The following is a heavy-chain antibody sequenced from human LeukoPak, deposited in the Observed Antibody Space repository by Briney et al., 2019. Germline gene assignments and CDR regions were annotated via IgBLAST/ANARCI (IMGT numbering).Heavy chain of an antibody. CDR1: GGSFSSYY. V-gene: IGHV4-59*01. CDR2: INYSGST. D-gene: IGHD2-2*01. Sequence: SETLSLTCTVSGGSFSSYYWSWVRQPPGKGLEWMGYINYSGSTNYNPPLKRRVTISVDTSKTQFSPRLSSVSAADTAVYYCARRDIVVVPAADFLFDYRGPRNLGTVSS. CDR3: ARRDIVVVPAADFLFDY. J-gene: IGHJ4*02.